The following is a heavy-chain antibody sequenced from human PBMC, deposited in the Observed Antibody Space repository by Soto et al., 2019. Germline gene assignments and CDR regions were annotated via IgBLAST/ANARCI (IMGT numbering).Heavy chain of an antibody. J-gene: IGHJ6*02. D-gene: IGHD6-13*01. Sequence: QTLSLTCAISGDSVSSNSAAWNWIRQSPSRGLEWLGRTYYRSKWYNDYAVSVKSRITINPDTSKNQFSLQLNSVTPEDTAVYYCARDLVAAAGPHYYYYGMDVWGQGTTVTVSS. CDR2: TYYRSKWYN. V-gene: IGHV6-1*01. CDR1: GDSVSSNSAA. CDR3: ARDLVAAAGPHYYYYGMDV.